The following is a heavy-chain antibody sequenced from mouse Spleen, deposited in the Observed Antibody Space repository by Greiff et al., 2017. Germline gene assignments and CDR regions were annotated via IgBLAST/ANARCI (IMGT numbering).Heavy chain of an antibody. V-gene: IGHV1-64*01. D-gene: IGHD2-13*01. CDR2: IHPNSGST. CDR3: ARSRGDYWYFDV. CDR1: GYTFTSYW. Sequence: QVQLQQPGAELVKPGASVKLSCKASGYTFTSYWMHWVKQRPGQGLEWIGMIHPNSGSTNYNEKFKSKATLTVDKSSSTAYMQLSSLTSEDSAVYYCARSRGDYWYFDVWGAGTTVTVSS. J-gene: IGHJ1*01.